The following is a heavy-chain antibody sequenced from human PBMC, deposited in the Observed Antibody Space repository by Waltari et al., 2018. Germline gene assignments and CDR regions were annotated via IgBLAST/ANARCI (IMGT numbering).Heavy chain of an antibody. D-gene: IGHD2-2*01. J-gene: IGHJ4*02. V-gene: IGHV4-4*02. CDR1: GASISRIDW. CDR2: ISHYGTT. Sequence: QVQLQESGPGLVKPSGTLSLTCAVSGASISRIDWWNWVRQSPGTGLEWIGEISHYGTTKYDPSLKSRVTISLDTSKNHFSLNLSSVTAADTAVDYCARVLLGCSYTSCYLDNWGPGTLVTVSP. CDR3: ARVLLGCSYTSCYLDN.